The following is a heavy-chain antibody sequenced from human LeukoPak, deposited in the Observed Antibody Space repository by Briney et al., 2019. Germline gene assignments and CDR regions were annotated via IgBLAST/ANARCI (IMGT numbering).Heavy chain of an antibody. CDR3: ARATIFGVVSYYMDV. Sequence: PSETLSLTCTVSGGSISSYYWSWIRQPPGKGLEWIGYIYYSGSTNYNPSLKSRVTISVDTSKNQSSLKLSSVTAADTAVYYCARATIFGVVSYYMDVWGKGTTVTVSS. CDR1: GGSISSYY. CDR2: IYYSGST. D-gene: IGHD3-3*01. V-gene: IGHV4-59*01. J-gene: IGHJ6*03.